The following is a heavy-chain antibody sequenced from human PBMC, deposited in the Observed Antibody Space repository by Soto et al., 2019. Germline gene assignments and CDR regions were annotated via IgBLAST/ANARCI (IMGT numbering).Heavy chain of an antibody. Sequence: PSETLSLTCTVSGGSISSYYWSWIRQPPGKGLEWIGYIYYSGSTNYNPSLKSRVTISVDTSKNQFSLKLSSVTAADTAVYYCARLMATTYYYYYGMDVWGQGTTVTVSS. CDR2: IYYSGST. D-gene: IGHD5-12*01. CDR1: GGSISSYY. V-gene: IGHV4-59*01. CDR3: ARLMATTYYYYYGMDV. J-gene: IGHJ6*02.